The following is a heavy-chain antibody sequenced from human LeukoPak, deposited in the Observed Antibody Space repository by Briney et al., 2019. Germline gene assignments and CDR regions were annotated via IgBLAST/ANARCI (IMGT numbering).Heavy chain of an antibody. CDR1: GFTFSSYE. V-gene: IGHV3-48*03. Sequence: AGGSLRLSCAASGFTFSSYEMNWVRQAPGKGLEWVSYISSSGSTIYYADSVKDRFTISRDNSKNTVYLQMNSLRAEDTAVYYYASEGHYNILTDYFMGGGFDYWGQGTLVTVSS. CDR2: ISSSGSTI. J-gene: IGHJ4*02. CDR3: ASEGHYNILTDYFMGGGFDY. D-gene: IGHD3-9*01.